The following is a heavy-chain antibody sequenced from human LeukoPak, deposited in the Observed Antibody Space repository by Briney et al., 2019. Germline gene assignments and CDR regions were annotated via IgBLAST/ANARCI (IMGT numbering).Heavy chain of an antibody. V-gene: IGHV1-46*01. CDR3: ARGSTRYYMDV. D-gene: IGHD2-2*01. CDR2: INPSGSST. Sequence: ASVQVSCKASGYTFTSYYMHWVRQAPGQGLEWMGVINPSGSSTTCAQKFQGRVILTRDTSTSTVYMDLSSLRSEDTAVYYCARGSTRYYMDVWGKGTTVTVSS. J-gene: IGHJ6*03. CDR1: GYTFTSYY.